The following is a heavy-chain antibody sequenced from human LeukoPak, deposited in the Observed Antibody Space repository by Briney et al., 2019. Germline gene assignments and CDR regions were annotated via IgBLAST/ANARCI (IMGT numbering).Heavy chain of an antibody. CDR1: GYTFTSYG. CDR3: ARGDYYGSGTYYKKTVDY. V-gene: IGHV1-18*01. Sequence: ASVKVSCKASGYTFTSYGISWVRQAPGQGLEWMGWISAYNGNTNYAQKLQGRVTMTTDTSASTAYMELRSLRSDDTAVYYCARGDYYGSGTYYKKTVDYWGQGTLVTVSS. D-gene: IGHD3-10*01. CDR2: ISAYNGNT. J-gene: IGHJ4*02.